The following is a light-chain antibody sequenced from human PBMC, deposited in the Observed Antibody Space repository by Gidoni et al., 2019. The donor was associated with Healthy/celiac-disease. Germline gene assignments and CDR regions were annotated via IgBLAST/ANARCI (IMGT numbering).Light chain of an antibody. V-gene: IGKV3-20*01. CDR2: GAS. Sequence: EIVLTQSPGTLSLSPGERATISCRASQSVSSSYLAWYQQKPGQAPRLLIYGASSRATGIPDRFSGSGSGTDFTLTISRLEPEDFAVYYCQQYGSSPLTFGQXTRLEIK. CDR1: QSVSSSY. J-gene: IGKJ5*01. CDR3: QQYGSSPLT.